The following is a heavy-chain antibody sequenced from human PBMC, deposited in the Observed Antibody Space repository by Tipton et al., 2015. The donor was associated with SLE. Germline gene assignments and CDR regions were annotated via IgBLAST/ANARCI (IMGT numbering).Heavy chain of an antibody. Sequence: TLSLTCAVYGGSFSAYCWTWIRQPPGKGLEWIGEVNHRGSANYNPSLKSRVSISVDTSKSQFSLNVSSVTAADTAVYFCARSNDNYYYYYMDVWGKGTTVSVSS. V-gene: IGHV4-34*01. D-gene: IGHD1-1*01. CDR2: VNHRGSA. CDR3: ARSNDNYYYYYMDV. J-gene: IGHJ6*03. CDR1: GGSFSAYC.